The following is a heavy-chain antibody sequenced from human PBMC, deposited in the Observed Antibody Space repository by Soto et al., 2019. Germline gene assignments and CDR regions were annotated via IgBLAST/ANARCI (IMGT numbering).Heavy chain of an antibody. J-gene: IGHJ4*02. V-gene: IGHV5-51*01. Sequence: GESLKISCKGSGYTFTSHWIGWVRQMPGKGLEWMGIIFPGDSDTRYSPSFQDQVTISADKSINTAYLQWSSLKASDTAMYFCVRHGAYFDYWGQGTLVTVSS. CDR3: VRHGAYFDY. D-gene: IGHD3-16*01. CDR1: GYTFTSHW. CDR2: IFPGDSDT.